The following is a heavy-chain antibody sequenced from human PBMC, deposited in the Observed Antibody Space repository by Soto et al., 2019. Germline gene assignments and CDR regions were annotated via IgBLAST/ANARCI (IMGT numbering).Heavy chain of an antibody. Sequence: QPGGSLRLSCTSSTTNINVYGIQWVRQAPAKGLEWVAFISNDGRVQYYADSVKGRFTISRDYSKNTVDLQMNSLRNEETAVYYCARDIWSGDYKWFDSWGPGTLVTVSS. D-gene: IGHD3-3*01. CDR3: ARDIWSGDYKWFDS. CDR2: ISNDGRVQ. V-gene: IGHV3-30*03. J-gene: IGHJ5*01. CDR1: TTNINVYG.